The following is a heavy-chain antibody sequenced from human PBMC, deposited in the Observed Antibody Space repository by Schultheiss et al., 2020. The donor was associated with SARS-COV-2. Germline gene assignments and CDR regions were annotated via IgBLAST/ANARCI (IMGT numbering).Heavy chain of an antibody. D-gene: IGHD3-10*01. Sequence: GGSLRLSCAASGFTFSSYAMTWVRQPPGKGLEWVSGISGSGGSTYYADSAKGRFTISRDNSKNTLYLQMNSLRAEDTAVYYCAKGFSVVQGPLYYMDVWGKGTTVTVSS. CDR2: ISGSGGST. CDR3: AKGFSVVQGPLYYMDV. J-gene: IGHJ6*03. V-gene: IGHV3-23*01. CDR1: GFTFSSYA.